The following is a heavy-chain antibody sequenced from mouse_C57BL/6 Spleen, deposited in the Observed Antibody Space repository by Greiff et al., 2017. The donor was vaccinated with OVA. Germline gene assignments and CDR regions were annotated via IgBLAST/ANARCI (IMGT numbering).Heavy chain of an antibody. CDR3: ARNPIYYYGSSRGYWYFDV. Sequence: VKLVESGPGLVAPSQSLSITCTVSGFSLTSYAISWVRQPPGKGLEWLGVIWTGGGTNYNSALKSRLSISKDNSKSQVFLKMNSLQTDDTARYYCARNPIYYYGSSRGYWYFDVWGTGTTVTVSS. J-gene: IGHJ1*03. D-gene: IGHD1-1*01. V-gene: IGHV2-9-1*01. CDR2: IWTGGGT. CDR1: GFSLTSYA.